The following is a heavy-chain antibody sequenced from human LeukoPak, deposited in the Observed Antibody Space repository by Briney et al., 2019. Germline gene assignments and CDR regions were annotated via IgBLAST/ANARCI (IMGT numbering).Heavy chain of an antibody. J-gene: IGHJ4*02. CDR3: ARDPAPSGWYDY. D-gene: IGHD6-19*01. V-gene: IGHV3-74*01. CDR1: GFTLSSYW. CDR2: INSDGNSR. Sequence: GGSLRLSCAASGFTLSSYWMHWVRQTPGKGLVWVSRINSDGNSRTYADPVKGRFTISRDNAKNTLYLQMDSLRAGDTAVYYCARDPAPSGWYDYWGQGTLVTVSS.